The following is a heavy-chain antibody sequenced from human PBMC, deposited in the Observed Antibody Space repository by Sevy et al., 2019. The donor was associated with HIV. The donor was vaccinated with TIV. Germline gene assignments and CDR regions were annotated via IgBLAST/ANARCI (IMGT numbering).Heavy chain of an antibody. CDR3: SRHCSSSSCAHAFDI. CDR2: INLSGST. Sequence: SETLSLTCAVYGGSFSGYYWSWIRQPPGPGQERVGEINLSGSTTYNQSLKSRVTISVVKSNNQFSLLLSSVTAAATAVDYCSRHCSSSSCAHAFDIWGQGTMVTVSS. D-gene: IGHD2-2*01. V-gene: IGHV4-34*01. J-gene: IGHJ3*02. CDR1: GGSFSGYY.